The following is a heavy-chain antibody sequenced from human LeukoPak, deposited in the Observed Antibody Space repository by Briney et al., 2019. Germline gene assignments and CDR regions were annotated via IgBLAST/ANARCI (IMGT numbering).Heavy chain of an antibody. Sequence: GGSLRLSCAASGFTFSSYSMNWVRQAPGKGLEWVSYITNSSSALKYADSVKGRFTISRDNAKSSLYLQMNSLRAEDTAIYYCAELGITMIGGVWGKGTTVTISS. CDR1: GFTFSSYS. CDR3: AELGITMIGGV. CDR2: ITNSSSAL. D-gene: IGHD3-10*02. V-gene: IGHV3-48*01. J-gene: IGHJ6*04.